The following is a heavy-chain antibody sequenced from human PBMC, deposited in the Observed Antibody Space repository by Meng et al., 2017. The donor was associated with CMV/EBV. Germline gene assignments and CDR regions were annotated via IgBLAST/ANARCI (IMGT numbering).Heavy chain of an antibody. CDR2: IYPGDSDT. CDR3: ARTASYSSWPNWFDP. Sequence: GGSLRLSCKGSGYSFTSYWIGWVRQMPGKGLEWMGIIYPGDSDTRYSPSFQGQVTISADKSISTAYLQWSSLKASDTAMYYCARTASYSSWPNWFDPWGQGTLVTVSS. D-gene: IGHD6-6*01. J-gene: IGHJ5*02. V-gene: IGHV5-51*01. CDR1: GYSFTSYW.